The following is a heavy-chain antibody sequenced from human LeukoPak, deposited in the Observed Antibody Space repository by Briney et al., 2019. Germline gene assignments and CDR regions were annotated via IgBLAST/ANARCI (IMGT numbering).Heavy chain of an antibody. D-gene: IGHD6-19*01. Sequence: GESLKISCKTSGYSFTTYWIGWVRQMPGKGLEWMGIIYPGDSDTRYSPSFQGQVTISADKSISTAYLQWSSLKASDTAMYYCARQPRTFFSSGWTNNWFDPWGQGTLVTVSS. CDR1: GYSFTTYW. V-gene: IGHV5-51*01. CDR3: ARQPRTFFSSGWTNNWFDP. J-gene: IGHJ5*02. CDR2: IYPGDSDT.